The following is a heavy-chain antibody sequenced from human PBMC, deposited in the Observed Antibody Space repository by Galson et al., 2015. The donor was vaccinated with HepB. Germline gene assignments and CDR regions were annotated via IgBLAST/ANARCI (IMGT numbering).Heavy chain of an antibody. CDR2: IYPGDSDT. Sequence: QSGAEVKKPGESLKISCQGSGYTFTNFWVGWVRQMPGKGLEWMGIIYPGDSDTRYSPSFQGHVTISPDKSNYTAYLQWSSLRTSNSAMYYCARVDESGGAIFDNWGQGTLVIVSS. V-gene: IGHV5-51*01. CDR3: ARVDESGGAIFDN. D-gene: IGHD2-8*02. CDR1: GYTFTNFW. J-gene: IGHJ4*02.